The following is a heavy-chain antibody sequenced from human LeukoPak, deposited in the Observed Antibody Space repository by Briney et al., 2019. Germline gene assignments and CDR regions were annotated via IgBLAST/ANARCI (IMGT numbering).Heavy chain of an antibody. Sequence: PSETLSLTCTVSGGSLSSYYWSWIRQPPGKGLEWIGYIYYSGSTNYNPSLKSRVTISIDTSKNQFSLKLSSVTAADTAVYYCARAVWSGSTYYYYYMDVWGKGTTVTVSS. CDR1: GGSLSSYY. CDR2: IYYSGST. CDR3: ARAVWSGSTYYYYYMDV. D-gene: IGHD3-3*01. J-gene: IGHJ6*03. V-gene: IGHV4-59*01.